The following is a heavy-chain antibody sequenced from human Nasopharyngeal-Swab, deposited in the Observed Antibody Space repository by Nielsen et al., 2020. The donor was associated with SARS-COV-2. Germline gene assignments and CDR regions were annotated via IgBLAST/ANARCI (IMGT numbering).Heavy chain of an antibody. Sequence: VRQVPGKGLVWVSRINSDGSSTSYADSVKGRFAISRDNAKNSLYLQMNSLRAEDTALYYCAKAAVAGTYYYYYMDVWGKGTTVTVSS. V-gene: IGHV3-74*01. D-gene: IGHD6-19*01. CDR3: AKAAVAGTYYYYYMDV. CDR2: INSDGSST. J-gene: IGHJ6*03.